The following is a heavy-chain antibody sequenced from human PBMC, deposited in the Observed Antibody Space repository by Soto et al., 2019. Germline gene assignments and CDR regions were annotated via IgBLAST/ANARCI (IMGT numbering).Heavy chain of an antibody. CDR2: IYYSGST. V-gene: IGHV4-31*03. CDR1: GGSISSGGYY. D-gene: IGHD5-18*01. Sequence: SETLSLTCTVSGGSISSGGYYWSWIRQHPGKGLEWIGYIYYSGSTYYKTSLKSRVTISVDTSKNQFSLKLSFVTAADTAVYYCARWDVDTAMVNAFDIWGQGTMVTVSS. J-gene: IGHJ3*02. CDR3: ARWDVDTAMVNAFDI.